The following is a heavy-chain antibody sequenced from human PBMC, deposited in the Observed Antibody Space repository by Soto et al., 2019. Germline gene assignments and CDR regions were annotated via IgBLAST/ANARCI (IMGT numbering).Heavy chain of an antibody. V-gene: IGHV3-33*08. D-gene: IGHD3-9*01. Sequence: SLRFSCAAAGFAYSVDGGDCGRQAPGKGLEWVAVVWYDGSNKNYADSVKGRFTISKDNSKNTLYLQMNSLRAEDMAVYYCARTTISGSSFDSWGQGTLVTVSS. CDR3: ARTTISGSSFDS. J-gene: IGHJ4*02. CDR2: VWYDGSNK. CDR1: GFAYSVDG.